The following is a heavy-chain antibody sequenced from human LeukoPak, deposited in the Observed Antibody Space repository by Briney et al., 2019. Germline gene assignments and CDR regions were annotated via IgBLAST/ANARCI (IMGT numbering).Heavy chain of an antibody. D-gene: IGHD2-21*01. J-gene: IGHJ4*02. Sequence: GGSLRLSCAASGFTFSNHWMHWVRQAPGKGLVWVSRIDEGGSNAMYADSVKGRFSISRDNAKNTVNQQMNSLRAEDTGVYYCIRDEALWRLDYWGQGTLVTVSS. CDR2: IDEGGSNA. CDR3: IRDEALWRLDY. V-gene: IGHV3-74*03. CDR1: GFTFSNHW.